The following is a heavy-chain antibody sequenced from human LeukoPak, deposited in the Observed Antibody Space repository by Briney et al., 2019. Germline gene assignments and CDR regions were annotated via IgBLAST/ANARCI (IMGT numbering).Heavy chain of an antibody. V-gene: IGHV1-2*02. CDR1: GYTFTGYY. D-gene: IGHD3-22*01. CDR2: INPNSGGT. CDR3: ARSYYYDSSGYYYNWFHP. J-gene: IGHJ5*02. Sequence: ASVKVSCKASGYTFTGYYMHWVRQAPGQGLEWMGWINPNSGGTNYAQKFQGRVTMTRDTSISTAYMELSRLRSDDTAVYYCARSYYYDSSGYYYNWFHPWGQGTLVTVSS.